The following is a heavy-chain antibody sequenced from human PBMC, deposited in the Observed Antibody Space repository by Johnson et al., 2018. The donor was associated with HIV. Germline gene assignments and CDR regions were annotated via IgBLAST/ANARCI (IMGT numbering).Heavy chain of an antibody. J-gene: IGHJ3*01. CDR1: GFTFSSYW. Sequence: VQLVESGGGVVRPGGSLRLSCSASGFTFSSYWMHWVRQAPGKGLVWVSSFTWNSDKFSYADSVKGRFNISRDNSKNTLFLHMSDLRPEDTAVYYCAKDIYSVSKIRGLIAPALENHGMDVWGQGTMVTVS. V-gene: IGHV3-74*01. CDR2: FTWNSDKF. D-gene: IGHD3-10*01. CDR3: AKDIYSVSKIRGLIAPALENHGMDV.